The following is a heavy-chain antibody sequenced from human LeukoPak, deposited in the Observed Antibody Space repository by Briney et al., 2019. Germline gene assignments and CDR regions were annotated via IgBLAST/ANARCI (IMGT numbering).Heavy chain of an antibody. CDR2: IIPIFGTA. V-gene: IGHV1-69*13. CDR1: GGTFSSYA. J-gene: IGHJ5*02. CDR3: ARLNLGNSGFILP. Sequence: SVKVSCKASGGTFSSYAISWVRQAPGQGLEWMGGIIPIFGTANYAQKFQGRVTITADESPSTAYMELSSLRYEDTAVYYCARLNLGNSGFILPWGQGTLVTVSS. D-gene: IGHD5-12*01.